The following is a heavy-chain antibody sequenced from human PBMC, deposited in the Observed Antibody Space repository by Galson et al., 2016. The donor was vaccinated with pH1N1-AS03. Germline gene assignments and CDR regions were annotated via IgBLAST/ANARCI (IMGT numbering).Heavy chain of an antibody. V-gene: IGHV3-7*01. J-gene: IGHJ4*02. D-gene: IGHD2-2*01. CDR1: GFSSSANW. CDR2: IRRDGSVI. Sequence: SLRLSCAASGFSSSANWMSWVRQAPGKGLEWVANIRRDGSVITYVDSVEGRFAISRDNAKNSLFLQMNSLTPEDTAVYFCARATESFCSSSSCFSNLDYWGLGTLVTVPS. CDR3: ARATESFCSSSSCFSNLDY.